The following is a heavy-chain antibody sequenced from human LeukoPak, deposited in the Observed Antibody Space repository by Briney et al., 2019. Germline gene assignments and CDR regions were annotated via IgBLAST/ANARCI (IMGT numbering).Heavy chain of an antibody. V-gene: IGHV3-66*01. J-gene: IGHJ3*02. CDR2: IYIGGGT. D-gene: IGHD2-21*02. Sequence: PRKGLEWVSVIYIGGGTDYADSLNGRFTISRDNSKNPLYLQMNSLRAEEPAVYYCARAVGVTAINNAFDIRGQGTMVTVSS. CDR3: ARAVGVTAINNAFDI.